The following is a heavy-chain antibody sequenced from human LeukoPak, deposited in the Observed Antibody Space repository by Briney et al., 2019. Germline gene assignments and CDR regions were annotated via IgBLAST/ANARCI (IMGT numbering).Heavy chain of an antibody. D-gene: IGHD6-13*01. CDR2: IYTSGST. CDR3: ARDSSSWDYYYYGMDV. Sequence: SETLSLTCTVSGGSISSGSYYWSWIRQPAGKGLEWIGRIYTSGSTNYNPSLKSRVTISVDTSKNQFSLKLSSVTAADMAVYYCARDSSSWDYYYYGMDVWGQGTTVTVSS. V-gene: IGHV4-61*02. J-gene: IGHJ6*02. CDR1: GGSISSGSYY.